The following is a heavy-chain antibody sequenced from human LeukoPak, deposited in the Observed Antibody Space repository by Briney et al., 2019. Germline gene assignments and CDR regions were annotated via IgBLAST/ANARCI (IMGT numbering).Heavy chain of an antibody. CDR3: ARKRYYSDSSGYYDWFDP. D-gene: IGHD3-22*01. CDR2: ISSSGSSA. CDR1: GFTFSFYE. J-gene: IGHJ5*02. Sequence: GGSLILSCAASGFTFSFYEMSWVRQAPGKGLEWVSTISSSGSSAYYADSLKGRFTISRDDAKNSLYLVMNSLRAEDTAVYYCARKRYYSDSSGYYDWFDPWGQGTLVSVSS. V-gene: IGHV3-48*03.